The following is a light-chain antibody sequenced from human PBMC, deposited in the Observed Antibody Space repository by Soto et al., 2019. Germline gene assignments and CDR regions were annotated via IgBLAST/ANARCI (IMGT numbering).Light chain of an antibody. CDR3: CSYAGGPYV. CDR1: SSDVGGYNY. CDR2: DVS. Sequence: QSVLTQPRSVSGSPGQSVAISCTGSSSDVGGYNYVSWYQQHPGKAPKVMIYDVSKRPSGVPDRFSGSKSGDTASLTITGLQAEDEADYYCCSYAGGPYVFGTGT. V-gene: IGLV2-11*01. J-gene: IGLJ1*01.